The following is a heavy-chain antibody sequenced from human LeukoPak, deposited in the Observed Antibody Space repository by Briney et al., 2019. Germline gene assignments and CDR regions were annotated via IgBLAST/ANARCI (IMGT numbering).Heavy chain of an antibody. J-gene: IGHJ1*01. CDR1: GFTFSSYW. V-gene: IGHV3-74*01. D-gene: IGHD3-22*01. CDR2: INSDGSST. CDR3: ATTKYYYDSSGYEYFQH. Sequence: PGGSLRLSCAASGFTFSSYWMHWVRQAPGKGLVWVSRINSDGSSTSYAVSVKGRFTISRDNAKNTLYLQMNSLRAEDTAVYYCATTKYYYDSSGYEYFQHWGQGTLVTVSS.